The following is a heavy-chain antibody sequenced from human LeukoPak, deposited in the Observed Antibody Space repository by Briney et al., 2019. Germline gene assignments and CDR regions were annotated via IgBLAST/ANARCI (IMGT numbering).Heavy chain of an antibody. CDR1: GGSISGYY. CDR2: LYYSGST. Sequence: SETLSLTCSVSGGSISGYYWSWIRQPPGKGLEWIGYLYYSGSTNYNPSLNSRVTISVDTSKNQFSLNLSSVTAADTAVYYCARGDDYGVFDYWGQGTLVTVSS. J-gene: IGHJ4*02. CDR3: ARGDDYGVFDY. D-gene: IGHD4-17*01. V-gene: IGHV4-59*01.